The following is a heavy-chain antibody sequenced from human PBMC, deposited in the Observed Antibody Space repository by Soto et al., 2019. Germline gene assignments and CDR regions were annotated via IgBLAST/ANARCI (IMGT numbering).Heavy chain of an antibody. V-gene: IGHV2-5*02. J-gene: IGHJ3*01. CDR2: VYWDDDK. D-gene: IGHD3-16*01. CDR1: GFSLTSSRVG. CDR3: AHVAITFGGVSDIDAFDV. Sequence: QITLTESGPSLVKPTQTLTLTCTFSGFSLTSSRVGVGWIRQPPGKALEWLAVVYWDDDKRYSPSLNSRLITAKDTSKNQVVLKMTNMDPVDTATYYCAHVAITFGGVSDIDAFDVWGQGTSVTVSS.